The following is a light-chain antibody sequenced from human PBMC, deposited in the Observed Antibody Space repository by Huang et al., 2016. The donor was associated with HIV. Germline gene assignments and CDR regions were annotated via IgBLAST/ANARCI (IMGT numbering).Light chain of an antibody. CDR1: QSISSY. Sequence: DIQMTQSPSSLSASVGDRVTITCRASQSISSYLNWYQQKPVKAPKLLIYAESSLQSGVPSRFSGSGSGTDFTLTISSLQPEDFATYYCQQSYSTLWTFGQGTKVEIK. CDR3: QQSYSTLWT. CDR2: AES. V-gene: IGKV1-39*01. J-gene: IGKJ1*01.